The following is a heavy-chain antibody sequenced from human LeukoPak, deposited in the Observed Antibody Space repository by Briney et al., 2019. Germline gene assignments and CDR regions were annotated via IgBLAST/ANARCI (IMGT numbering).Heavy chain of an antibody. CDR2: ISGSGGST. D-gene: IGHD5-18*01. Sequence: GGSLRLSCAASGFTFSSYAMSWVRQAPGKGLEWVSAISGSGGSTYYADSVKGRFTISRDNSKNTLYLQMNSLRAEDTAVYYCAKVGGEYSSSYFYFYMDVWGKGTTVTISS. CDR3: AKVGGEYSSSYFYFYMDV. V-gene: IGHV3-23*01. CDR1: GFTFSSYA. J-gene: IGHJ6*03.